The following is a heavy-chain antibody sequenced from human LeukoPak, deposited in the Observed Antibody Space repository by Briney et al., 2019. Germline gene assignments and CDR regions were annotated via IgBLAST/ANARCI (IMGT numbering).Heavy chain of an antibody. Sequence: SETLSLTCTVSGYSISSGSYWGWIQQPPGKGLEWIGSIHHSGSIYNNPSLKSRVTISVDTSKNQFSLKLSSVTAADTAVYYCARAFGVVIYFDYWGQGTLVTVSS. D-gene: IGHD3-3*01. J-gene: IGHJ4*02. CDR3: ARAFGVVIYFDY. V-gene: IGHV4-38-2*02. CDR1: GYSISSGSY. CDR2: IHHSGSI.